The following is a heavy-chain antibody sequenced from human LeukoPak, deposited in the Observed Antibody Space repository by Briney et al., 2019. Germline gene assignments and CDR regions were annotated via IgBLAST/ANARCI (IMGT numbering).Heavy chain of an antibody. J-gene: IGHJ4*02. Sequence: SETLSLTCTVSGDSISSSRYYWGWIRQPPGKGLEWIGTFYYSGSTYYNPSLKSRVTISVDTSKNQFSLELSSVTAADTAVYYCARGSRRLADFHYWGQGTLVTVSS. V-gene: IGHV4-39*01. CDR3: ARGSRRLADFHY. D-gene: IGHD1-26*01. CDR1: GDSISSSRYY. CDR2: FYYSGST.